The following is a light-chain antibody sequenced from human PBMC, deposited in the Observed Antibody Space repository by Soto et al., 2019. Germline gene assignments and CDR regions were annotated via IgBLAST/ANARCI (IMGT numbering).Light chain of an antibody. V-gene: IGKV3-15*01. CDR3: QQYNNWPYT. CDR2: GAS. Sequence: EIVMTQSPATLSVSLGERATVSCRASQSVNTNLAWYQQKRGQAPRLLIYGASTRATGIPARFSGSGSGTEFTLTISSLQSEDCGIYYRQQYNNWPYTFGQGTKVEIK. CDR1: QSVNTN. J-gene: IGKJ2*01.